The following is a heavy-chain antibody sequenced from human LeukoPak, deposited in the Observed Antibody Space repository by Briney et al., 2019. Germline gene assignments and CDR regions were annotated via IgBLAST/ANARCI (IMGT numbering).Heavy chain of an antibody. CDR1: GGSISSGSYC. V-gene: IGHV4-61*09. Sequence: PSETLSLTCTVSGGSISSGSYCWSWIRQPAGKGLEWIGHIHTSGNTNYNPSLKSRVTISVDTSKNQFSLKLSSVTAADTAVYYCARDSRYCSGGSCYSWFDPWGQGTLVTVSS. D-gene: IGHD2-15*01. CDR3: ARDSRYCSGGSCYSWFDP. J-gene: IGHJ5*02. CDR2: IHTSGNT.